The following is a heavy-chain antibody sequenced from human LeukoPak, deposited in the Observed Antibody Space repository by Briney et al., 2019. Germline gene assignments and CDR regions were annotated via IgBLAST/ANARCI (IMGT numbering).Heavy chain of an antibody. V-gene: IGHV3-74*01. Sequence: GGSLRLSCAASGFTFSSNWMHWVRQAPGKGLVWVSRINEDGSTTNYADSVKGRFTISRDNAKNSLYLQMSSLRAEDTAVYYCARYSGSYEVNYYYYYGMDVWGQGTTVTVSS. CDR1: GFTFSSNW. J-gene: IGHJ6*02. CDR3: ARYSGSYEVNYYYYYGMDV. CDR2: INEDGSTT. D-gene: IGHD1-26*01.